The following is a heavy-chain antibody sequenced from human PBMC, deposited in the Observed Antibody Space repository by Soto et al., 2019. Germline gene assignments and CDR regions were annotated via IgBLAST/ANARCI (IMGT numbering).Heavy chain of an antibody. CDR1: GFTFSSYA. CDR2: ISYDGSNK. D-gene: IGHD6-19*01. Sequence: GGSLRLSCAASGFTFSSYAMHWVRQAPGKGLEWVAVISYDGSNKYYADSVKGRFTISRDNSENTLYLQMNSLRAEDTAVYYCARVAVAGHVDYWGQGTLVTVSS. CDR3: ARVAVAGHVDY. J-gene: IGHJ4*02. V-gene: IGHV3-30-3*01.